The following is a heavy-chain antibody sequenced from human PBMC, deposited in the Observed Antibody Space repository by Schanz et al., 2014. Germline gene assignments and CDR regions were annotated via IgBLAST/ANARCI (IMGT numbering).Heavy chain of an antibody. D-gene: IGHD5-12*01. Sequence: QVQLVQSGAEVKKPGASVKVSCKASGYTFTSYSMHWARQAPGQGLEWMGIINLSGGSTNNAHKYPGRRTMTRDTYTSTVYMELSSLRSEDTAVYYCARAFGGYDPAGALDYWGQGTLVTVSS. CDR3: ARAFGGYDPAGALDY. CDR1: GYTFTSYS. J-gene: IGHJ4*02. V-gene: IGHV1-46*01. CDR2: INLSGGST.